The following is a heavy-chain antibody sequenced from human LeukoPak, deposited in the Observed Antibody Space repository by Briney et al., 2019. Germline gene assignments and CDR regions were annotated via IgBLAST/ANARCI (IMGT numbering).Heavy chain of an antibody. V-gene: IGHV4-4*07. CDR3: ARDVGGYNYGYSLDY. D-gene: IGHD5-18*01. Sequence: SETLSLTCTVSGASISGYYWSWIRQPPGKGLEWIGRIYTSGSTSYNSSLKSRVTMSVDTSKNQFSLKLSSVTAADTAVYYCARDVGGYNYGYSLDYWGQGTLVSVSS. CDR2: IYTSGST. CDR1: GASISGYY. J-gene: IGHJ4*02.